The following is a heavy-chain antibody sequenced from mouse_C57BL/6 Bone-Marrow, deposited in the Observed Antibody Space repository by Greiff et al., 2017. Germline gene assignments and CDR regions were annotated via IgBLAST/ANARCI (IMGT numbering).Heavy chain of an antibody. D-gene: IGHD2-3*01. Sequence: QVHVKQPGAELVMPGASVKLSCKASGYTFTSYWMHWVKQRPGQGLEWIGEIDPSDSYTNYNQKFKGKSTLTVDKSSSTAYMQLSSLTSEDSAVYYCARLGDGFAYWGQGTLVTVSA. CDR3: ARLGDGFAY. J-gene: IGHJ3*01. CDR2: IDPSDSYT. CDR1: GYTFTSYW. V-gene: IGHV1-69*01.